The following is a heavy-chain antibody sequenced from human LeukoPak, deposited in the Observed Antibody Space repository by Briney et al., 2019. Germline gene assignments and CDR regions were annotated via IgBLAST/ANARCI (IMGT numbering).Heavy chain of an antibody. D-gene: IGHD3-16*01. J-gene: IGHJ5*02. CDR3: ARFGGIGEKKQPRRYRWFDP. CDR1: GGSFSGYY. CDR2: INHSGST. Sequence: PSETLSLTCAVYGGSFSGYYWSWIRQPPGKGLEWIGEINHSGSTNYNPSLKSRVTISVDTSKNQFSLKLSSVTAADTAVYYCARFGGIGEKKQPRRYRWFDPWGQGTLVTVSS. V-gene: IGHV4-34*01.